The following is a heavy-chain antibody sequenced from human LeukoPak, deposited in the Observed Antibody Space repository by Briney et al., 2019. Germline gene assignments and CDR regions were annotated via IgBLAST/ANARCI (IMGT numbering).Heavy chain of an antibody. V-gene: IGHV4-30-4*01. J-gene: IGHJ6*02. CDR2: IYYSGST. CDR1: GGSISSGDYY. CDR3: ARARRFWYEYGMDV. Sequence: SETLSLTCTVSGGSISSGDYYWSWIRQPPGKGLEWIGYIYYSGSTYYNPSLKSRVTISVDTSKNQFSLTLSSVTAADTAVYYCARARRFWYEYGMDVWGQGTTVTVSS. D-gene: IGHD6-13*01.